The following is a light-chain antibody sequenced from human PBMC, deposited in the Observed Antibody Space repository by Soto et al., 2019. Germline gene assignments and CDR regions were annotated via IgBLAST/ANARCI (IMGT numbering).Light chain of an antibody. CDR2: TTS. Sequence: DIQMTQSPSSLSASVGDRVSITCRASQAISSYLNWFQQKPGEAPNLLIYTTSTLQSGVPSRFSGSGSGTHFTLTISNLQTEDFATYYCQQGYAIPFTFGQGTRLEIK. V-gene: IGKV1-39*01. CDR3: QQGYAIPFT. J-gene: IGKJ5*01. CDR1: QAISSY.